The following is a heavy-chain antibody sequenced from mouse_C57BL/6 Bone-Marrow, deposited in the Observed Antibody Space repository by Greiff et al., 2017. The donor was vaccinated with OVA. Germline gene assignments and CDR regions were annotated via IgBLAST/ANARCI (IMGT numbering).Heavy chain of an antibody. CDR3: TTGGPDY. CDR1: GFNIKDDY. J-gene: IGHJ2*01. V-gene: IGHV14-4*01. Sequence: VQLQQSGAELVRPGASVKLSCTASGFNIKDDYMHWVKQRPEQGLEWIGWIDPENGDTEYASKFQGKATITADTSSITAYLQLSSLTSEDTTVYYCTTGGPDYWGQGTTLTVSS. CDR2: IDPENGDT.